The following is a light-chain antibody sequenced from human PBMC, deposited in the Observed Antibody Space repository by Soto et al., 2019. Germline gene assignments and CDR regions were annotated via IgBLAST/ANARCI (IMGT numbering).Light chain of an antibody. CDR1: STDVGAYNY. CDR3: SSYAGSNNSV. Sequence: QSVLTQPASVSGSPGQSITISCTGTSTDVGAYNYVSWYQQHPGKAPKLMIYEVTNRPSGVSNRFSGSKSGNTASLTISGLQAEDEADYYCSSYAGSNNSVFGTGTKVTVL. J-gene: IGLJ1*01. V-gene: IGLV2-14*01. CDR2: EVT.